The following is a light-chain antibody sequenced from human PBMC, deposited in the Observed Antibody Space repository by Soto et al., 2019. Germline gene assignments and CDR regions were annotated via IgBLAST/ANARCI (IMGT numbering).Light chain of an antibody. CDR3: SSYAGSNNRYV. J-gene: IGLJ1*01. V-gene: IGLV2-8*01. CDR1: SSDVGGYNF. CDR2: EVS. Sequence: QSVLTQPPSASGSPGQSVTISCTGTSSDVGGYNFVSWYQQHPGKAPKLMIYEVSKRPSGVPDRFSGSKSDSTASLTVSGLQAEDEADYYCSSYAGSNNRYVFGTGTKLTVL.